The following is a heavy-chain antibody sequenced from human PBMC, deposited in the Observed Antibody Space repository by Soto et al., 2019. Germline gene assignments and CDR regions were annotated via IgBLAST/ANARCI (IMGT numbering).Heavy chain of an antibody. Sequence: QLQLQESGPGLVKPSETLSLTCSVSGGSISSSSYFWGWIRQPPGKGLEWIGSIYYSGSTYYNPSFKXRXTXSXXTSKTQSALKLRSVTAADTAVYYCARHPSDFWFDPWGQGTLVTVSS. CDR2: IYYSGST. D-gene: IGHD2-21*02. CDR3: ARHPSDFWFDP. V-gene: IGHV4-39*01. CDR1: GGSISSSSYF. J-gene: IGHJ5*02.